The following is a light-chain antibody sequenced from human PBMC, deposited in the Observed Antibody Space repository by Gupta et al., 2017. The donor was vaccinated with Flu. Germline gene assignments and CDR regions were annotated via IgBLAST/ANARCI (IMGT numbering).Light chain of an antibody. J-gene: IGLJ2*01. V-gene: IGLV2-11*01. CDR2: EVN. Sequence: QSALPPPPSASGSPGPSVAISCIGTSSDVGAYAYVSWYQQRPGQAPKLKKYEVNKRPSGVPFRFTGPKSGNTASLTISGLQPEDEADYHCNSYGATAVVGGGTKLTGL. CDR3: NSYGATAV. CDR1: SSDVGAYAY.